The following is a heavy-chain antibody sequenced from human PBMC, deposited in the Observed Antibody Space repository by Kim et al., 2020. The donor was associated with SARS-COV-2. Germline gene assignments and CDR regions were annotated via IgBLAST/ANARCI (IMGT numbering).Heavy chain of an antibody. CDR3: AKTSSTFKFPT. V-gene: IGHV3-23*01. J-gene: IGHJ1*01. D-gene: IGHD2-21*01. CDR2: T. Sequence: TYSPAHLKGRFTISRDNSKNTLYLQMNSPRAEDTAIYYCAKTSSTFKFPTWGQGTLVTVSS.